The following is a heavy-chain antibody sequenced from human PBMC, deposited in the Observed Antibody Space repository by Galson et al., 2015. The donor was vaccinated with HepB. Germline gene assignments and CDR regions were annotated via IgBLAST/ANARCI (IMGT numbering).Heavy chain of an antibody. CDR1: GFTFSNAW. Sequence: SLRLSCAASGFTFSNAWMSWVRQAPGKGLEWVGRIKGKTDGGTTDYAAPVKGRFTISRDDSKNTLYLQMNSLKTEDTAVYYCTTDLGDSSGYYPFDYWGQGTLVTVSS. CDR3: TTDLGDSSGYYPFDY. CDR2: IKGKTDGGTT. D-gene: IGHD3-22*01. J-gene: IGHJ4*02. V-gene: IGHV3-15*01.